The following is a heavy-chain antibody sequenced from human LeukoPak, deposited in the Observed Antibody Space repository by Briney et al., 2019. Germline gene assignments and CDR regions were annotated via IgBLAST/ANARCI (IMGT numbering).Heavy chain of an antibody. D-gene: IGHD6-6*01. Sequence: GSLRLSCAASGFTFSSYSMNWVRQAPGKGLAWVSSISSSSSYIYYADSVKGRFTISRDNAKNSLYLQMNSLRAEDTAVYYCAREGVRIAARPNWFDPWGQGTLVTVSS. CDR3: AREGVRIAARPNWFDP. J-gene: IGHJ5*02. V-gene: IGHV3-21*01. CDR2: ISSSSSYI. CDR1: GFTFSSYS.